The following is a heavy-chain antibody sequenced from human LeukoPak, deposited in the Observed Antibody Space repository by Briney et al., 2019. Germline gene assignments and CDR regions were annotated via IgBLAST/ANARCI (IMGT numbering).Heavy chain of an antibody. V-gene: IGHV3-48*01. D-gene: IGHD3-22*01. J-gene: IGHJ4*02. CDR3: ARDLLRYYYDSSRYSFGY. CDR1: GFTFSSYS. Sequence: GGSLRLSCAASGFTFSSYSMNWVRQAPGKGLEWVSYISSSSSTIYYADSVKGRFTISRDNAKNSLYLQMNSLRAEDTAVYYCARDLLRYYYDSSRYSFGYWGQGTLVTVSS. CDR2: ISSSSSTI.